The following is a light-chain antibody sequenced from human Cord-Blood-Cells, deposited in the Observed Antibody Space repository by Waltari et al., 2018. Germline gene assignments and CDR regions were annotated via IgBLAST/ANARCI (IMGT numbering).Light chain of an antibody. J-gene: IGKJ4*01. CDR2: AAS. V-gene: IGKV1-39*01. CDR3: QQSYSTPPT. CDR1: QSISSY. Sequence: DIQLTQSPSSLSQSVGDRVTITCRASQSISSYLNWYQQKPGKAPNILIDAASSLQSRVPSRFSVSVSRTDFTLTISSLQPEDFATYYSQQSYSTPPTFGGGTKVEFK.